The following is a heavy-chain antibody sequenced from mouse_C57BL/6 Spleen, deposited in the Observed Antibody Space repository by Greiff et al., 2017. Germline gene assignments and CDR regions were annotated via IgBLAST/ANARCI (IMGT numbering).Heavy chain of an antibody. V-gene: IGHV1-42*01. CDR1: GYSFTGYY. D-gene: IGHD2-2*01. Sequence: EVKLEESGPELVKPGASVKISCKASGYSFTGYYMNWVKQSPEKSLEWIGEINPSTGGTTYNQKFKAKATLTVDKSSSTAYMQLKSLTSEDSAVYYCARLWFPSYWYFDVWGTGTTVTVSS. CDR2: INPSTGGT. CDR3: ARLWFPSYWYFDV. J-gene: IGHJ1*03.